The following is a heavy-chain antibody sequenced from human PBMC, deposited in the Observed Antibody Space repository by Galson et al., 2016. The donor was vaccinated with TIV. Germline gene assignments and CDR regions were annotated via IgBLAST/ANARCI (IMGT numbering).Heavy chain of an antibody. CDR1: GFAFSGYY. CDR2: ITPRNGGT. D-gene: IGHD6-25*01. J-gene: IGHJ3*01. V-gene: IGHV1-2*02. Sequence: SVKVSCKASGFAFSGYYLHWVRQAPGQGLEWLGWITPRNGGTNYAEKFEGRVTMTRDTSIGTDYMHLSGLRLDDTAVYYCAREPAAPAKGNAFDLWGQGTMVTVSS. CDR3: AREPAAPAKGNAFDL.